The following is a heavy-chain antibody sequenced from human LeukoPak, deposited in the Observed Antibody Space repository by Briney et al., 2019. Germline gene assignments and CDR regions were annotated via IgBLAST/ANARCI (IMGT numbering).Heavy chain of an antibody. CDR3: ARDSTNSFDY. CDR1: GFTFSSYS. Sequence: PGGSLRLSCAASGFTFSSYSMNWVRQAPGKGLQWVSYISESGAAMYYADSVKGRFTISRDNAKNSLYLQMNSLRDGDTAVYYCARDSTNSFDYWGQGALVTVSS. CDR2: ISESGAAM. V-gene: IGHV3-48*02. J-gene: IGHJ4*02.